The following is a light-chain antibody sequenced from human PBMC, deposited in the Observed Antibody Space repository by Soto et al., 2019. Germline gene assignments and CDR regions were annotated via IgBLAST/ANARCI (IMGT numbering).Light chain of an antibody. V-gene: IGLV2-8*01. Sequence: QSALTQPPSASGSPGQSVTISCTGTSGDVGGYNYVSWYQQHPGKAPKLMISEVSERPSGVPDRFSGSKSGNTASLTVSGLQADDEADYYCSSYAGSNNLVFGGGTKLTVL. J-gene: IGLJ3*02. CDR1: SGDVGGYNY. CDR2: EVS. CDR3: SSYAGSNNLV.